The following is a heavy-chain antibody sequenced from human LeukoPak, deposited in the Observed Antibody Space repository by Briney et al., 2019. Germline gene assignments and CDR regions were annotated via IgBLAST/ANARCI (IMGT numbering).Heavy chain of an antibody. D-gene: IGHD6-6*01. CDR2: ISGSGGST. J-gene: IGHJ6*02. Sequence: TGGSLRLSCVASGFTFSSYAMSWVRQTPGKGLEWVSAISGSGGSTYYADSVKGRFTISRDNSKNTLFLQMNSLRAEDTAPYYCAKDLSIASRPVLSHWGQGTTVTVSS. CDR3: AKDLSIASRPVLSH. V-gene: IGHV3-23*01. CDR1: GFTFSSYA.